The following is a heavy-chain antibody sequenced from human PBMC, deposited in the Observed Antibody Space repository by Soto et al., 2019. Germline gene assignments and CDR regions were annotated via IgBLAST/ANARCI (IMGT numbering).Heavy chain of an antibody. CDR2: IYYSGST. J-gene: IGHJ5*02. V-gene: IGHV4-30-4*02. CDR1: GGSISSDDYY. D-gene: IGHD2-2*01. CDR3: ARATRGYCSSTSCYLSGDFDP. Sequence: PADTVSLTCTDSGGSISSDDYYWGWIRQPPGKGLEWIGYIYYSGSTYYNPSLKSRVTISVDTSKNQFSLKLSSVTAADTAVYYCARATRGYCSSTSCYLSGDFDPWGQGTLVTVAS.